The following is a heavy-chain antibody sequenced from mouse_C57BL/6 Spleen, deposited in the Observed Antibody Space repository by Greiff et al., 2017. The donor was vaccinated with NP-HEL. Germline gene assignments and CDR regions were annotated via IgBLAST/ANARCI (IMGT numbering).Heavy chain of an antibody. D-gene: IGHD1-1*01. J-gene: IGHJ1*03. CDR1: GYTFTEYT. CDR2: FYPGSGSI. CDR3: ARHGFYGRVPHWYFDV. Sequence: VQVVESGAELVKPGASVKLSCKASGYTFTEYTIPWVKQRSGQGLEWIGWFYPGSGSIKYNEKFKDKATLTADKSSSTVYMELSRLTSEDSAVYFCARHGFYGRVPHWYFDVWGTGTTVTVSS. V-gene: IGHV1-62-2*01.